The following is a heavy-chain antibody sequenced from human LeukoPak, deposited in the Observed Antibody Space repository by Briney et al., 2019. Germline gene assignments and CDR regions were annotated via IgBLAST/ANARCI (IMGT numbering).Heavy chain of an antibody. V-gene: IGHV3-23*01. Sequence: GGSLRLSCAASGFTFSSYAMNWVRQAPGKGLQWVSEISSSTGSTYYADSVKGRFTISRDNSKNTLYLQMNSLRAEDTAVYYCALLSVDASVFIDYWGQGTLVTVSS. CDR1: GFTFSSYA. J-gene: IGHJ4*02. D-gene: IGHD5-18*01. CDR2: ISSSTGST. CDR3: ALLSVDASVFIDY.